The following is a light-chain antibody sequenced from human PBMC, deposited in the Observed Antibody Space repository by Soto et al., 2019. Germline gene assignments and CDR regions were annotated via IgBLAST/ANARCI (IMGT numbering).Light chain of an antibody. J-gene: IGKJ5*01. CDR1: QSVSSN. Sequence: EVVVTQSPATLSVSPGERATLSCRASQSVSSNLAWYQQKPGQAPRLLINGASSRATGIPDRFSGSGSGTDFTLTISRLEPEDFAVYYCQQYGSSPITFGQGTRLEIK. CDR3: QQYGSSPIT. CDR2: GAS. V-gene: IGKV3-20*01.